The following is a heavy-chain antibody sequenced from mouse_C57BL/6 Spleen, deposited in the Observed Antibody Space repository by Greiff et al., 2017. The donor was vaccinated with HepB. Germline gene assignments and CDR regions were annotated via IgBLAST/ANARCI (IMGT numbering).Heavy chain of an antibody. CDR1: GFTFSSYA. Sequence: EVHLVESGGGLVKPGGSLKLSCAASGFTFSSYAMSWVRQTPEKRLEWVATISDGGSYTYYPDNVKGRFTISRDNAKNNLYLQMSHLKSEDTAMYYCARAYYYGSSLHFDYWGQGTTLTVSS. D-gene: IGHD1-1*01. CDR3: ARAYYYGSSLHFDY. CDR2: ISDGGSYT. J-gene: IGHJ2*01. V-gene: IGHV5-4*01.